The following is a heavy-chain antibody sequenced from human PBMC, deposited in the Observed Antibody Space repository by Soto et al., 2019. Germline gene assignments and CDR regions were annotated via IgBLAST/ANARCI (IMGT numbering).Heavy chain of an antibody. CDR2: ISAYNGNT. Sequence: ASVKVSCKASGYTFTSYGISWVRQAPGQGLEWMGWISAYNGNTYYAQRLQGRVTMTTDTSTSTAYMELRSLRSDDTAVYYCASDYVYIAVRCSSDWFDPWGQGTLVTVSS. D-gene: IGHD6-6*01. V-gene: IGHV1-18*01. J-gene: IGHJ5*02. CDR3: ASDYVYIAVRCSSDWFDP. CDR1: GYTFTSYG.